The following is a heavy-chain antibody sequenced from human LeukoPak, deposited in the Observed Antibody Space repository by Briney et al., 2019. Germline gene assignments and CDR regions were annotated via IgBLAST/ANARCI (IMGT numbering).Heavy chain of an antibody. V-gene: IGHV4-30-4*01. D-gene: IGHD3-3*02. CDR2: IYYSGST. J-gene: IGHJ5*02. Sequence: PSETLSLTCTVSGGSISSGDYYWSWIRQAPGKGLEWIGYIYYSGSTYYNPSLKSRVTISVDTSKNQFSLKLSSVTAADTAVYYCARSELSIFGVAPPAGGWFDPWGQGTLVTVSS. CDR3: ARSELSIFGVAPPAGGWFDP. CDR1: GGSISSGDYY.